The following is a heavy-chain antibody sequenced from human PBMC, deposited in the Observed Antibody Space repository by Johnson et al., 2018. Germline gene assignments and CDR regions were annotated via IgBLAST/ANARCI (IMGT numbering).Heavy chain of an antibody. CDR2: ISYDGSNK. J-gene: IGHJ3*02. Sequence: QVQLVQSGGGVVQPGRSXRLSCAASGFTFSSYGMHWVRQAPGKGLEWVAVISYDGSNKYYADSVKGRFTISRDNSKNTLYLQMNSLSAEETAVYYCAKDQSPEVGVDPFDIWGQGTMVTVSS. D-gene: IGHD1-26*01. CDR3: AKDQSPEVGVDPFDI. CDR1: GFTFSSYG. V-gene: IGHV3-30*18.